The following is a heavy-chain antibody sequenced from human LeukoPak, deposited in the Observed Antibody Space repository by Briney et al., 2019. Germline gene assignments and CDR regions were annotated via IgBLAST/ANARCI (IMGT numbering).Heavy chain of an antibody. J-gene: IGHJ4*02. D-gene: IGHD4-11*01. CDR3: AKETLTTGYFDY. CDR2: ISGDGGST. Sequence: GGSLSLSCAASGFTFDDYAMHWVRQAPGKGLEWVSLISGDGGSTYYADSVKGRFTISRDNSKNSLYLQMNSLRTEDTALYYCAKETLTTGYFDYWGQGTLVTVSS. V-gene: IGHV3-43*02. CDR1: GFTFDDYA.